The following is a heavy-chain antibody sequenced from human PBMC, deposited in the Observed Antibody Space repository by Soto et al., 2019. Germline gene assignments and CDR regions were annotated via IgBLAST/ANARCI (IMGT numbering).Heavy chain of an antibody. V-gene: IGHV4-34*01. Sequence: PSETLSLTCAVCGGSFSGYYWSWIRQPPGKGLEWIGEINHSGSTNYNPSLKSRVTISVDTSKNQFSLKLSSVTAADTAVYYCARGYDILTGSTPALDYWGQGTLVTVSS. CDR2: INHSGST. J-gene: IGHJ4*02. CDR1: GGSFSGYY. D-gene: IGHD3-9*01. CDR3: ARGYDILTGSTPALDY.